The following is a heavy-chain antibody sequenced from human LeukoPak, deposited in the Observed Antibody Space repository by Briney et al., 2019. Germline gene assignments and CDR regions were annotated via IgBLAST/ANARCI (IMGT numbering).Heavy chain of an antibody. CDR2: IESDGRT. CDR3: ASEPYSSSSGLWYYYYGMDV. J-gene: IGHJ6*02. Sequence: GGSLRLSCAASGFTLSSHWMHWVRQVPGKGLVSVSRIESDGRTAYADSVKGRFTISRDNSKNTLYLQMNSLRAEDTAVYYCASEPYSSSSGLWYYYYGMDVWGQGTTVTVSS. D-gene: IGHD6-6*01. CDR1: GFTLSSHW. V-gene: IGHV3-74*01.